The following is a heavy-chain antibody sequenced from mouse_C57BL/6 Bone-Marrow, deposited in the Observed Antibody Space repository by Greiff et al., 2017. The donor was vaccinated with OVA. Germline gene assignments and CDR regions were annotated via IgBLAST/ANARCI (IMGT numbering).Heavy chain of an antibody. CDR3: APYYGSRGGAMDY. J-gene: IGHJ4*01. Sequence: QVQLQQSGAELARPGASVKLSCKASGYTFTSYGISWVKQRTGQGLEWIGEIYPRSGNTYYNEKFKGKATLTVDKSSSTAYMLLSSLTSEDSAVYFCAPYYGSRGGAMDYWGQGTSVTVSS. D-gene: IGHD1-1*01. CDR2: IYPRSGNT. CDR1: GYTFTSYG. V-gene: IGHV1-81*01.